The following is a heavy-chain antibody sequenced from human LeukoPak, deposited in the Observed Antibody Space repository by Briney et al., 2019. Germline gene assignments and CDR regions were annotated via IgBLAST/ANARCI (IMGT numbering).Heavy chain of an antibody. CDR1: GFTFSSYA. CDR3: AKVDSTVTTFGAFDI. D-gene: IGHD4-11*01. V-gene: IGHV3-23*01. J-gene: IGHJ3*02. CDR2: ISGSGGST. Sequence: GGSLRLSCAASGFTFSSYAMSWVRQAPAKGLQGVSAISGSGGSTYYADSVKGRFTISRDNSKNTLYLQMNSLRAEDTAVYYCAKVDSTVTTFGAFDIWGQGTMVTVSS.